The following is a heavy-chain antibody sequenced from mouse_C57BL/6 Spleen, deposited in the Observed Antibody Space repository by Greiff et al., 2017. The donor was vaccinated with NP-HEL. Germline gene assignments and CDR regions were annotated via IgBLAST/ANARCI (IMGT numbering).Heavy chain of an antibody. V-gene: IGHV14-2*01. Sequence: EVKLMESGAELVKPGASVKLSCTASGFNIKDYYMHWVKQRTEQGLEWIGRIDPEDGETKYAPKFQGKATITANTSSTTAYLQLSSLTSEDTAVYYCSRNYYGSPPYWYFDVWGTGTTVTVSS. D-gene: IGHD1-1*01. CDR1: GFNIKDYY. CDR3: SRNYYGSPPYWYFDV. CDR2: IDPEDGET. J-gene: IGHJ1*03.